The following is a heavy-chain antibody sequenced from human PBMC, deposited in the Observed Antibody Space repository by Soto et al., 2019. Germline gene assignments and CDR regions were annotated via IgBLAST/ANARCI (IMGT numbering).Heavy chain of an antibody. CDR3: AKCSGWYLQYFFDY. D-gene: IGHD6-19*01. CDR1: GFTFSSYA. Sequence: GGSLRLSCAASGFTFSSYAMSWVCQAPGKGLEGVSAISGSGGSTYYADSVKGRFTISIDNSKNTLYLQMNSLRAADTAVYYCAKCSGWYLQYFFDYWGQGTLVTVSS. CDR2: ISGSGGST. V-gene: IGHV3-23*01. J-gene: IGHJ4*02.